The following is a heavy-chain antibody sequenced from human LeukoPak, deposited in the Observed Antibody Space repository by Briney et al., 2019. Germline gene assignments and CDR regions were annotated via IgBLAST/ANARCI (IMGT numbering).Heavy chain of an antibody. V-gene: IGHV4-59*08. Sequence: SETLSLTCAVYGGSFSGYYWSWIRQPPGKGLEWMGYIYYSGSTNYNPSLKSRVTISVDTSKNQFSLKLSSVTAADTAVYYCARRGGSYFYFDYWGQGTLVTVSS. D-gene: IGHD1-26*01. J-gene: IGHJ4*02. CDR1: GGSFSGYY. CDR3: ARRGGSYFYFDY. CDR2: IYYSGST.